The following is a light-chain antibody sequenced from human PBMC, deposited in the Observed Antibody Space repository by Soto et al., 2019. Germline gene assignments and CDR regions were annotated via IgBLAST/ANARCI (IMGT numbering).Light chain of an antibody. V-gene: IGKV3-20*01. CDR3: QQYDGSLYT. CDR1: QSVSNSF. Sequence: EIVLTQSPGTLSLSPGERATLSCRASQSVSNSFLAWYQQKPGQAPRLLIYGASSRATGIPDRFSGSGSGTDFTLTISRLEPEDFAMYYCQQYDGSLYTFGQGTQLEV. CDR2: GAS. J-gene: IGKJ2*01.